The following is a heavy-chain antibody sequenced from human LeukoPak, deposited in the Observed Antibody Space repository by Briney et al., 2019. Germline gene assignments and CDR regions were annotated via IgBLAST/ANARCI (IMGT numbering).Heavy chain of an antibody. D-gene: IGHD6-19*01. CDR2: IYHSGST. J-gene: IGHJ4*02. Sequence: SETLSLTCAVSGGSISSSSWWSWVRQPPGKGLEWIGEIYHSGSTNYNPSLKSRDTIDKSKNQFSLKLSSVTAADTAVYYCASVFRGKAGPDYWGQGTLVTVSS. CDR1: GGSISSSSW. V-gene: IGHV4-4*02. CDR3: ASVFRGKAGPDY.